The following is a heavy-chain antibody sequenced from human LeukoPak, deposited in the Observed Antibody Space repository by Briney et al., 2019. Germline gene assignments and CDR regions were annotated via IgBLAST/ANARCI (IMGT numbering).Heavy chain of an antibody. J-gene: IGHJ4*02. D-gene: IGHD3-10*01. CDR3: ARGNFYSGSGSSPLDY. CDR1: GFTFNSYW. CDR2: INSDGSRT. Sequence: GGSLRLSCAASGFTFNSYWMHWVRQVPGKGLVWVSRINSDGSRTNYVDSAKGRFTISRDNAKNTLFLQMNSLRAEDTAVYYCARGNFYSGSGSSPLDYWGQGTLVTVSS. V-gene: IGHV3-74*01.